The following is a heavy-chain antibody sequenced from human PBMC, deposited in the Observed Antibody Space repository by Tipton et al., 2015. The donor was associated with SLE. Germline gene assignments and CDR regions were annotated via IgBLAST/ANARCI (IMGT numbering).Heavy chain of an antibody. J-gene: IGHJ2*01. CDR3: AGHQAEDWYFHL. CDR1: GGSISSSSYY. CDR2: IYYSGNT. Sequence: GLVKPSETLSLTCAVSGGSISSSSYYWGWIRQPPGKGLEWIGSIYYSGNTYYNPSLKSRVTISVNSPKNQFSLQLNSVTAADTAVYYCAGHQAEDWYFHLWGRGTLVTVSS. V-gene: IGHV4-39*01. D-gene: IGHD1-14*01.